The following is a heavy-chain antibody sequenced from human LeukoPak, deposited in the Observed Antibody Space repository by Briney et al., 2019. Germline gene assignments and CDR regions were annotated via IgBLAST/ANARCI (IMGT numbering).Heavy chain of an antibody. D-gene: IGHD6-13*01. CDR1: GDSVSSNSAA. CDR3: GRDRLHHSFYSSSWYYFAY. J-gene: IGHJ4*02. Sequence: SQTLSLTCAISGDSVSSNSAAWNWIRQSPSRGLEWLGRTYYRSKWYNDYAVSVKSRITINPDTSKNQFSLQLNSVTPEDTAVYYCGRDRLHHSFYSSSWYYFAYWGQGTLVTVSS. V-gene: IGHV6-1*01. CDR2: TYYRSKWYN.